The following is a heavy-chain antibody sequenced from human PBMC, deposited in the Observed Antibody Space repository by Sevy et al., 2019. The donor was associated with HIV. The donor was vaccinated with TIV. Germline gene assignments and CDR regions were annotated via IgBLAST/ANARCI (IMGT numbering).Heavy chain of an antibody. CDR2: IHWNDDK. Sequence: SGPTLVNPTQTLTLTCTFSGFSFNTAGVGVGWIRQPPGKALEWLALIHWNDDKYYNPSLSSRLTITKDTSENEVVLTMANMGPEDTATYFCADRSYTSGWYKVNFDPWGQGTLVTVSS. V-gene: IGHV2-5*01. CDR1: GFSFNTAGVG. CDR3: ADRSYTSGWYKVNFDP. J-gene: IGHJ5*02. D-gene: IGHD6-19*01.